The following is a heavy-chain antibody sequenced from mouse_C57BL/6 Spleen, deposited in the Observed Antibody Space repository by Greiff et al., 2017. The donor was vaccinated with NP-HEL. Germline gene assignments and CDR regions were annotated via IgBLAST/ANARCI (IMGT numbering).Heavy chain of an antibody. Sequence: QVQLQQPGAELVRPGSSVKLSCKASGYTFTSYWMHWVKQRPIQGLEWIGNIDPSDSETHYNQKFKDKATLTVDKSSSTAYMQLSSLTSDDSAVYYCARYYYGSSYYFDYWGQGTTLTVSS. J-gene: IGHJ2*01. CDR1: GYTFTSYW. V-gene: IGHV1-52*01. CDR2: IDPSDSET. CDR3: ARYYYGSSYYFDY. D-gene: IGHD1-1*01.